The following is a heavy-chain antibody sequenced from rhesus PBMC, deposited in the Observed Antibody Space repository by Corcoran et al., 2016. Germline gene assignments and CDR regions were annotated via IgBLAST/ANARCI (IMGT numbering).Heavy chain of an antibody. Sequence: QLQLQESGPGLVKPSETLSLTCAVSGGSVSSSNWWSWIRQPPGKGRGGIGRIPGREVRPRSNPSRTSRVTISTDTSKNQFSLKVSAGTAADTAVYYWAREKGIAAATDYWGQGVLVTVSS. V-gene: IGHV4-57*01. D-gene: IGHD6-43*01. CDR1: GGSVSSSNW. J-gene: IGHJ4*01. CDR3: AREKGIAAATDY. CDR2: IPGREVRP.